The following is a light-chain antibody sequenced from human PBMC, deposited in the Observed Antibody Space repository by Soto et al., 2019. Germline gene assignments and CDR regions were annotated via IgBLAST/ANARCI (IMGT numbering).Light chain of an antibody. CDR3: QHRSNWLGT. Sequence: EIVLTQSPATLSLSPGERATLSCRASQSVGSFLAWYQQKSGQAPRLFIYDASNRAPGIPARFSGSGSGTDFTLTISSLEPEDFAVYYCQHRSNWLGTFGPGTKVDIK. J-gene: IGKJ3*01. CDR2: DAS. CDR1: QSVGSF. V-gene: IGKV3-11*01.